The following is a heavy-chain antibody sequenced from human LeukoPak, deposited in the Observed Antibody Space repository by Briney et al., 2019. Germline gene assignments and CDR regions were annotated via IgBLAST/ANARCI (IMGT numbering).Heavy chain of an antibody. V-gene: IGHV4-34*01. D-gene: IGHD3-10*01. CDR1: GGSFSGYY. CDR2: INHSGST. Sequence: SETLSLTCAVYGGSFSGYYWSWIRQPPGKGLEWIGEINHSGSTNYNPSLKSRVTISVDTSKNQFSLKLSSVTAADTAVYYCARFSISGSYYHWGQGTLVTVSS. CDR3: ARFSISGSYYH. J-gene: IGHJ5*02.